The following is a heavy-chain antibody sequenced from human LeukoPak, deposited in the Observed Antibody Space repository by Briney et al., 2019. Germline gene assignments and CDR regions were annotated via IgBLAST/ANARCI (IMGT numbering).Heavy chain of an antibody. V-gene: IGHV3-48*03. Sequence: GGSLRLSCAASGFTFGSYEMNWVRQAPGKGLEWVSYISSSGSSIYYADSVKGRFTISRDNAKNSLYLQMNSLRAEGTAIYYCARGPSSPLTNWGQGTLVTVSS. J-gene: IGHJ4*02. CDR1: GFTFGSYE. D-gene: IGHD6-6*01. CDR2: ISSSGSSI. CDR3: ARGPSSPLTN.